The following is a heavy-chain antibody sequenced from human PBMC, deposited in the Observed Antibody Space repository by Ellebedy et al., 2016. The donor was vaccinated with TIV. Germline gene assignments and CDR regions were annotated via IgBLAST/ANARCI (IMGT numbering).Heavy chain of an antibody. V-gene: IGHV1-18*01. J-gene: IGHJ4*02. Sequence: ASVKVSCKASGYTFTSFGILWVRQAPGQGLECMGWISACNGDTNYAEKLQGRVTMTRDPSTTTDYMELKSLRADDTAVYYCARKGPFGYDTSGYSDYWGQGTLVTVSS. D-gene: IGHD3-22*01. CDR2: ISACNGDT. CDR3: ARKGPFGYDTSGYSDY. CDR1: GYTFTSFG.